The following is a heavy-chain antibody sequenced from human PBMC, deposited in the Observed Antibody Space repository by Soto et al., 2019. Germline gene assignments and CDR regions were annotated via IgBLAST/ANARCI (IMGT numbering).Heavy chain of an antibody. CDR3: ASITVAIDAFDI. J-gene: IGHJ3*02. CDR1: GYIFTSYW. Sequence: PGESLKISFKGSGYIFTSYWISWVRQMPGKGLEWMGRIDPSESYTNDSPSLQGHVTISADKSISTAYLQWSSLKDSDTAMYSCASITVAIDAFDIWGQGTMVPV. CDR2: IDPSESYT. D-gene: IGHD6-19*01. V-gene: IGHV5-10-1*01.